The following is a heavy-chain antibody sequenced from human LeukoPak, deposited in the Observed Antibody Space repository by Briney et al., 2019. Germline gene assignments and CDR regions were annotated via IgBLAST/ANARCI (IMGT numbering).Heavy chain of an antibody. V-gene: IGHV1-69*05. J-gene: IGHJ4*02. CDR1: GGTFSSYA. D-gene: IGHD4-17*01. CDR2: IIPIFGTA. Sequence: GASVKVSCKASGGTFSSYAISWVRQAPGQGLEWMGGIIPIFGTANHAQKFQGRVTITTDESTSTAYMELSSLRSEDTAVYYCARGGFDGDYVGDYWGQGTLVTVSS. CDR3: ARGGFDGDYVGDY.